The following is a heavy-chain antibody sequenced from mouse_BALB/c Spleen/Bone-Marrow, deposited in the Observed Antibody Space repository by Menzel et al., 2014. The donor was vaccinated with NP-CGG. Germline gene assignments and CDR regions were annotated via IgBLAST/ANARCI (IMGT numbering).Heavy chain of an antibody. Sequence: DVMLVESGGGLVQPGGSLRLSCATSGFTFSDYYISWVRQPPGKALEWLGFIRNKAHGDTTEYSTSVKGRFTISRDNSQSILYLQMNTLRAEDSGTYYCAADIVYDSDGAGTMDYWGQGTSVTVSS. V-gene: IGHV7-3*02. J-gene: IGHJ4*01. CDR1: GFTFSDYY. D-gene: IGHD2-3*01. CDR2: IRNKAHGDTT. CDR3: AADIVYDSDGAGTMDY.